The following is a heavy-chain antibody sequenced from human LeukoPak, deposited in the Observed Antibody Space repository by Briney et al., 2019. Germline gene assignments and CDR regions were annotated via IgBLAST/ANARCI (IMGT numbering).Heavy chain of an antibody. CDR3: ARVGDGLNDAFDI. V-gene: IGHV1-2*06. CDR2: INPNNGGT. Sequence: GASVKVSCKTSGYTFTGYYMNWVRQAPRRGLEWMGRINPNNGGTNYAQKFQGRVTMTRDTSISTAYMELSRLRSDDTAVYYCARVGDGLNDAFDIWGQGTMVTVSS. J-gene: IGHJ3*02. CDR1: GYTFTGYY. D-gene: IGHD5-24*01.